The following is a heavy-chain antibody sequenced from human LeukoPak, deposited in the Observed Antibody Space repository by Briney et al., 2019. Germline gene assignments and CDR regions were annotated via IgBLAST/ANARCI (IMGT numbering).Heavy chain of an antibody. Sequence: GGSLRLSCAASGFTFSSYGMHWVRQAPGKGLECVAFIRYDGSNKYYADSVKGRFTISRDNSKNTLYLQMNSLRAEDTAVYYCAKDWSMKHPYYFDYWGQGTLVTVSS. J-gene: IGHJ4*02. V-gene: IGHV3-30*02. CDR2: IRYDGSNK. CDR1: GFTFSSYG. CDR3: AKDWSMKHPYYFDY. D-gene: IGHD2/OR15-2a*01.